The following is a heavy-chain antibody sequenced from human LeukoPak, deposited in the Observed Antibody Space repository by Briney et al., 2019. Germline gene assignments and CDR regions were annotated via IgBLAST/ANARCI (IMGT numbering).Heavy chain of an antibody. J-gene: IGHJ4*02. Sequence: GGSLRLSCAASGFTFDNYAMHWVRQAPGKGLEWVGAVSSDGSKKYYGNSMKGRYTISRDNSKNTLFLQLSSLRPEDTAVYYCATTEESGTIAARLDYWGQGTLVTVSS. CDR2: VSSDGSKK. CDR3: ATTEESGTIAARLDY. V-gene: IGHV3-30*03. D-gene: IGHD6-6*01. CDR1: GFTFDNYA.